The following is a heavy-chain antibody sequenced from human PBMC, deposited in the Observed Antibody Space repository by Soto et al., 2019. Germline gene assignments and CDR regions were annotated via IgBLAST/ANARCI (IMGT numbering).Heavy chain of an antibody. J-gene: IGHJ4*02. D-gene: IGHD4-17*01. Sequence: PXGTLSLTCAVSTKPINSGYYWCCLRQPPGKGLEWIGGVFHSGTSYYNPSLKSRVTISLDTSKNQFSLRLSSVTATDTAVYYCARGAEDYGRHPFYFGSWGQGTLVTVSS. V-gene: IGHV4-38-2*01. CDR2: VFHSGTS. CDR3: ARGAEDYGRHPFYFGS. CDR1: TKPINSGYY.